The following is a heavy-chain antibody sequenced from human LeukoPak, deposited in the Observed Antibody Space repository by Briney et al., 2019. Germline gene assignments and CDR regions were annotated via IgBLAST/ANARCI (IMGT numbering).Heavy chain of an antibody. D-gene: IGHD6-13*01. V-gene: IGHV1-69*13. CDR2: IIPIFGTA. CDR3: ARAGVQYSSRWYWFDP. CDR1: GGTFSSYA. Sequence: SVKVSCKASGGTFSSYAISWVRQAPGQGLEWMGGIIPIFGTANYAQKFQGRVTITADESTSTAYMELSSLRSEDTAVYYCARAGVQYSSRWYWFDPWGQGTLVTVSS. J-gene: IGHJ5*02.